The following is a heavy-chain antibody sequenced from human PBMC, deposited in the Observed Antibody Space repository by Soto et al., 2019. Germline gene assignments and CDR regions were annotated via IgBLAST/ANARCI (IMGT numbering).Heavy chain of an antibody. CDR2: INPNSGGT. CDR1: GYTFTGYY. J-gene: IGHJ4*02. CDR3: ARVTMVRGVIIKGDY. Sequence: GASVKVSCKASGYTFTGYYMHWVRQAPGQGLEWMGWINPNSGGTNYAQKFQGRVTMTRGTSISTAYMELSRLRSDDTAVYYCARVTMVRGVIIKGDYWGQGTLVTVSS. D-gene: IGHD3-10*01. V-gene: IGHV1-2*02.